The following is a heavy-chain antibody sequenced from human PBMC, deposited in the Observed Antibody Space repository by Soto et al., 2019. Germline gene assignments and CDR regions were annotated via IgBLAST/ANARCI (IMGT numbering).Heavy chain of an antibody. J-gene: IGHJ4*02. CDR1: DGSMSDYY. V-gene: IGHV4-59*01. CDR3: ALRSMAVVPEY. CDR2: VYYDGTT. D-gene: IGHD3-22*01. Sequence: TLSLTCSVSDGSMSDYYWSWIRQPPGKGLEWIGYVYYDGTTNYSPSLKSRVTILVDTSTNQCSLKLNSMTAADTAVYYCALRSMAVVPEYWGQGTLVTGLL.